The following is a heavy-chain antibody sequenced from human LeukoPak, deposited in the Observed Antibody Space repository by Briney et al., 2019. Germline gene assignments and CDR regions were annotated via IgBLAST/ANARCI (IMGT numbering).Heavy chain of an antibody. V-gene: IGHV4-59*01. CDR2: IYYSGST. CDR3: ARHDKSFYYFGY. J-gene: IGHJ4*02. CDR1: GGSISSYY. Sequence: SETLSLTCTVSGGSISSYYWSWIRQPPGKGLEWIGYIYYSGSTNYNPSLKSRVTISVDTSKNQFSLKLSSVTAADTAVYYCARHDKSFYYFGYWGQGTLVTVSS. D-gene: IGHD3-22*01.